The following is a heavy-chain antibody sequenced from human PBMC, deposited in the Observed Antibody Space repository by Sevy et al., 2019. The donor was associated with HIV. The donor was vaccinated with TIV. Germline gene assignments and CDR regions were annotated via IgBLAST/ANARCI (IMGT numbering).Heavy chain of an antibody. CDR2: IRGSGGSA. V-gene: IGHV3-23*01. D-gene: IGHD4-17*01. J-gene: IGHJ5*02. Sequence: GESLKISCAASGFPFSSCAMSWVRQAPGKGLEWVATIRGSGGSAYYADSVKGRFTISRDNSKNTLFLQMHSLRAEDTAVYYCAKGLTGTTTNNWFDPWGQGTLVTVSS. CDR3: AKGLTGTTTNNWFDP. CDR1: GFPFSSCA.